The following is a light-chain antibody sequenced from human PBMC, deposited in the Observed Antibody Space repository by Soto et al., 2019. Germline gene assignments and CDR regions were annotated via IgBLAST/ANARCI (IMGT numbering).Light chain of an antibody. CDR1: SSDVGGYNY. CDR3: NSQRSSGTRV. Sequence: QSALTQPASVSGSPGQSITISCTGTSSDVGGYNYVSWYQQHPGKAPKLMIYGVSNRPSGVSSRFSGSKSGNTASLTISALQAEDEADYYCNSQRSSGTRVFGTGTKLTVL. CDR2: GVS. V-gene: IGLV2-14*01. J-gene: IGLJ1*01.